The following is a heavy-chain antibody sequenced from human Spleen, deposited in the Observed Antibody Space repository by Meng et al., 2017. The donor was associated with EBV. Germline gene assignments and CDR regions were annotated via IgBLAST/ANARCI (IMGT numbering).Heavy chain of an antibody. CDR1: GGSSTSANW. D-gene: IGHD3-16*01. CDR3: AILWAPVDY. J-gene: IGHJ4*02. V-gene: IGHV4-4*02. Sequence: GPGPGLVKPSGTLSLPCVVSGGSSTSANWVTWVRQPPGKGLEWIGEIFHSGSTNYNPSLKSRVTMSVDKSKNQFSLNLRSVTAADMAVYYCAILWAPVDYWGQGALVTVSS. CDR2: IFHSGST.